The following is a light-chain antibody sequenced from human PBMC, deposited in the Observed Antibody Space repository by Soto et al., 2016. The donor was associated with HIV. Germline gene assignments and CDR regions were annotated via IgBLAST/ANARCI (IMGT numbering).Light chain of an antibody. Sequence: SYELTQPPSVSVAPGKTATITCGGDNIGIKSVHWYQQKPGQAPVLVVYDSSGRPSEIPERFSGSNSGNTATLTVRRVEAGDEADYHCQLWETSSDQVVFGGGTKLTVL. CDR3: QLWETSSDQVV. V-gene: IGLV3-21*03. CDR1: NIGIKS. J-gene: IGLJ2*01. CDR2: DSS.